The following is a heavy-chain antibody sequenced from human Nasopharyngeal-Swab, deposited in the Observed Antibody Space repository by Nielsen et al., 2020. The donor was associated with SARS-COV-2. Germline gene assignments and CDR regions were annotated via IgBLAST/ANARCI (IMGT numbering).Heavy chain of an antibody. CDR1: GFNFNNYW. CDR2: IKQDGSER. Sequence: GESLKISCAASGFNFNNYWMSWVRQAPGKGLEWVANIKQDGSERHYLESVRGRFTISRDNAKNSVFLQMNNLRAEDTAVYYCTKDHVRGWQLDSWGQGTLVTDSS. CDR3: TKDHVRGWQLDS. J-gene: IGHJ4*02. D-gene: IGHD6-19*01. V-gene: IGHV3-7*03.